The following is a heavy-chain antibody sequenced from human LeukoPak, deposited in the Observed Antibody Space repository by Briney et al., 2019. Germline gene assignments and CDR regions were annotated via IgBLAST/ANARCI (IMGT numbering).Heavy chain of an antibody. CDR2: IKSDGNTT. Sequence: GGSLRLSCAASGFTFSSYWMHWVRQAPGKGLVWVSRIKSDGNTTNYADSVKGRFTISRDNAKNSLYLQMNSLRAEDTAVYYCARADRLGAALLASFDYWGQGTLVTVSS. J-gene: IGHJ4*02. D-gene: IGHD3-16*01. V-gene: IGHV3-74*01. CDR3: ARADRLGAALLASFDY. CDR1: GFTFSSYW.